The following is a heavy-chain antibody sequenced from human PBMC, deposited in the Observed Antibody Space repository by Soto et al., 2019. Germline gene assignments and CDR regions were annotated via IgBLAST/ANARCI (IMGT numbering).Heavy chain of an antibody. V-gene: IGHV3-66*01. CDR3: ARDSYEQAGFFWFDP. Sequence: EVQLVESGGGLVQPGGSLRLSCAASGFTVNSHYMSWVRQAPGKGLEWVSLINSGGITYYADSVKGRFTISKDNSKNTLYLQMNSLRAEDTAMYYCARDSYEQAGFFWFDPWGQGTLVTVSS. J-gene: IGHJ5*02. D-gene: IGHD3-3*01. CDR1: GFTVNSHY. CDR2: INSGGIT.